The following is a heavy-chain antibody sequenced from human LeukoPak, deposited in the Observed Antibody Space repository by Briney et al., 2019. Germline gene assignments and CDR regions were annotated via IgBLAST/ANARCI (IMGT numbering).Heavy chain of an antibody. J-gene: IGHJ3*02. Sequence: ASVKVSCKTSGYSENFYGITWVRQVAGQGLEWMGWISAQHGQTEYAPNSQDRVTMTTDTYTNTAYMELRSLRSDDTAVYYCARGHIAVAAHDDAFDIWGQGTMVTVSS. CDR2: ISAQHGQT. D-gene: IGHD6-19*01. CDR1: GYSENFYG. V-gene: IGHV1-18*01. CDR3: ARGHIAVAAHDDAFDI.